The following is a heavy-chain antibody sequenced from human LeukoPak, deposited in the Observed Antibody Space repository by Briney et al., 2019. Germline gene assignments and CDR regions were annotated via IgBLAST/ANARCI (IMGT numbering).Heavy chain of an antibody. D-gene: IGHD2-15*01. CDR3: ARDVVVTSSPDAFDI. CDR1: GFTFSSYA. J-gene: IGHJ3*02. Sequence: LPGGSLRLSCAASGFTFSSYAMSWVRQAPGKGLEWVSAISGSGGSTYYADSVKGRFTISRDNSKNTLYLQMNSLRAEDTAVYYCARDVVVTSSPDAFDIWGQGTMVTVSS. V-gene: IGHV3-23*01. CDR2: ISGSGGST.